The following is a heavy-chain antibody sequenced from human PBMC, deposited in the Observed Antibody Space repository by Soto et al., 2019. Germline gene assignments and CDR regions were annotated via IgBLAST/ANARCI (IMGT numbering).Heavy chain of an antibody. D-gene: IGHD3-10*01. CDR2: ISGSGGNT. CDR3: ANCEGFLWSRPIWFDP. V-gene: IGHV3-23*01. CDR1: GFTFSSYG. J-gene: IGHJ5*02. Sequence: GGSLRLSCAASGFTFSSYGMSWVRPAQGKGLEWVSAISGSGGNTYYEDTVKGRFNSSRDNYKNTLYLQMNSLRAEDSALYYCANCEGFLWSRPIWFDPWGQGTLVTVSS.